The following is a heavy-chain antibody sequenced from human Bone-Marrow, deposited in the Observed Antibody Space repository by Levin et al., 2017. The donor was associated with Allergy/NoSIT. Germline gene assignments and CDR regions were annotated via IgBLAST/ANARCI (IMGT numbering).Heavy chain of an antibody. D-gene: IGHD1-20*01. Sequence: SETLSLTCTVSGGSISSSSYYWGWIRQPPGKGLEWIGSIYYSGSTYYNPSLKSRVTISVDTSKNQFSLKLSSVTAADTAVYYCARDSDNWNADYFDYWGQGTLVTVSS. J-gene: IGHJ4*02. V-gene: IGHV4-39*07. CDR3: ARDSDNWNADYFDY. CDR2: IYYSGST. CDR1: GGSISSSSYY.